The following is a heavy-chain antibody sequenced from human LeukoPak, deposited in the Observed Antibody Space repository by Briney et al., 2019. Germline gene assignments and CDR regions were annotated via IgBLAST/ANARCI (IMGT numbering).Heavy chain of an antibody. CDR1: GGSISSYY. CDR3: ARHAKRLLWFGELFYGMDV. CDR2: IYYSGST. D-gene: IGHD3-10*01. J-gene: IGHJ6*02. V-gene: IGHV4-59*08. Sequence: SETLSLTCTVSGGSISSYYWSWIRQPPGKGLEWIGYIYYSGSTNYNPSLKSRVTISVGTSKNQFSLKLSSVTAADTAVYYCARHAKRLLWFGELFYGMDVWGQGTTVTVSS.